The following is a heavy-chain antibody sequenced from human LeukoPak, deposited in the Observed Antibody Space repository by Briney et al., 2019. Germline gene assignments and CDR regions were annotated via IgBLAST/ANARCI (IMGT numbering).Heavy chain of an antibody. Sequence: ASVKVSCKASGYTFTSYGISWVRQAPGQGLEWMGWISAYNGDTNYAQKLQGRVTMTTDTSTSTAHMELRSLRSDDTAVYYCARWFGPNWFDPWGQGTLVTVSS. CDR1: GYTFTSYG. CDR3: ARWFGPNWFDP. CDR2: ISAYNGDT. J-gene: IGHJ5*02. V-gene: IGHV1-18*01. D-gene: IGHD3-10*01.